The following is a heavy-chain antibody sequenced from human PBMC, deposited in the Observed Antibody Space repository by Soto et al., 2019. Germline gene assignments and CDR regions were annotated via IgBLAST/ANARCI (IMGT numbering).Heavy chain of an antibody. V-gene: IGHV1-69*01. CDR3: ARDPHYDSSGYYDY. J-gene: IGHJ4*02. CDR2: IIPIFGTA. D-gene: IGHD3-22*01. CDR1: GGTFSSYA. Sequence: QVQLVQSGAEVQKPGSSVKVSCKASGGTFSSYAIGWVRQAPGQGLEWMGGIIPIFGTANYAQKFQGRVTITADESTSTAYMELSSLRSEDTAVYYCARDPHYDSSGYYDYWGQGTLVTVSS.